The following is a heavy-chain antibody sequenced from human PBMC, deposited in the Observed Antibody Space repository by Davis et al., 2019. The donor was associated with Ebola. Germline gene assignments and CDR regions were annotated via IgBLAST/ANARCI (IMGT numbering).Heavy chain of an antibody. Sequence: PSETLSLTCAVYGGAFSGYFWSWIRQSPGKGLEWIGEINHSGSASYNPSLKSRVIISIETSRYQFSLKVNSVTAADTAVYYCARGVGRYPSWFDPWGQGTLVTVSS. CDR3: ARGVGRYPSWFDP. CDR2: INHSGSA. D-gene: IGHD1-26*01. V-gene: IGHV4-34*01. CDR1: GGAFSGYF. J-gene: IGHJ5*02.